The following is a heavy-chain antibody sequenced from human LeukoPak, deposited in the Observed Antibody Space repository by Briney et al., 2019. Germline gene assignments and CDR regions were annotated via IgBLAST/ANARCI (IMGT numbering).Heavy chain of an antibody. D-gene: IGHD2-2*01. J-gene: IGHJ6*03. V-gene: IGHV3-15*01. CDR1: GFTFSNAW. Sequence: SGGSLRLSCAASGFTFSNAWMSWVRQAPGKGLEWVGRIKSKTDGGTTDYAAPVKGRSTISRDDSKNTLYLQMNSLKTEDTAVYYCTTGGCSSTSCYASSDYSYYYYYYMDVWGKGTTVTVSS. CDR3: TTGGCSSTSCYASSDYSYYYYYYMDV. CDR2: IKSKTDGGTT.